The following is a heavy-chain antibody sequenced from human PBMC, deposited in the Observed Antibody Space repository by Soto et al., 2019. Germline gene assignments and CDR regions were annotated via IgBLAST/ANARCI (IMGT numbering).Heavy chain of an antibody. CDR2: ISGSGGSI. D-gene: IGHD2-15*01. Sequence: GSLRLSCAASGFTFSSYAMSWVRQAPGKGLEWVSAISGSGGSIYYADSVKGRFTISRDNSKNTLYLQMNSLRAEYTAVYYCAKGYCSGGSCYVYYYYMDVWGKGT. J-gene: IGHJ6*03. CDR1: GFTFSSYA. CDR3: AKGYCSGGSCYVYYYYMDV. V-gene: IGHV3-23*01.